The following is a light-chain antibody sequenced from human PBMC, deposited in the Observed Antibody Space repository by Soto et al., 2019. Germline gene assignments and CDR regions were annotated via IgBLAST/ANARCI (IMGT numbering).Light chain of an antibody. V-gene: IGKV3-15*01. CDR1: QSVSSN. CDR3: QQYNNGWT. J-gene: IGKJ1*01. Sequence: EIVMTQSPATLSVSPGDRATISCRASQSVSSNLAWYQQKPGQAPRLLIYSASTRATGIPARFSGSGSGTEFTLTISSLQSEDFAVYYCQQYNNGWTFGQGTKVEIK. CDR2: SAS.